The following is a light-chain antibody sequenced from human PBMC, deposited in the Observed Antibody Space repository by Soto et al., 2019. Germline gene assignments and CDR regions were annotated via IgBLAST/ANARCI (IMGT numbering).Light chain of an antibody. Sequence: QSVLTQPASVSGSPGQSITISCTGSSSDVGTYNLVSWYQQHADKAPKLMIYEVTKRPSGVSNRFSGSKSGNTASLTISGLQAEDEADYYCCSYAGSGSFYVFGTGTKVTVL. CDR2: EVT. J-gene: IGLJ1*01. V-gene: IGLV2-23*02. CDR3: CSYAGSGSFYV. CDR1: SSDVGTYNL.